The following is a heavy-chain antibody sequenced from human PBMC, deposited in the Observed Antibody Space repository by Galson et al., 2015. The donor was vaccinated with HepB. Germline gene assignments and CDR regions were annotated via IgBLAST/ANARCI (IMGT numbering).Heavy chain of an antibody. CDR2: ISPDSGVT. J-gene: IGHJ4*02. CDR1: GYTFTDHY. Sequence: SVKVSCKASGYTFTDHYIHWVRQAPGQGLEWMGRISPDSGVTNSAQKFQGRVTMTWDTSISTAYMELSRLRSDDTAVYYCAREYCTGGSCYSGDDCWGQGTLVTVSS. D-gene: IGHD2-15*01. V-gene: IGHV1-2*06. CDR3: AREYCTGGSCYSGDDC.